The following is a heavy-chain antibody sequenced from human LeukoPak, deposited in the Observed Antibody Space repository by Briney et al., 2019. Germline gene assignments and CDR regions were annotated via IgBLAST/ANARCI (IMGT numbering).Heavy chain of an antibody. V-gene: IGHV3-21*01. CDR3: ARDASAWARDC. D-gene: IGHD2-21*01. Sequence: GGSLRLSCAASGFTFSSYSMSWVRQAPGKGLEWVSTINNRNVIYYADLGKGQFTISRDDAKNSLYLQMNSLRVEDTAVYYCARDASAWARDCWGQGTLVTVSS. CDR2: INNRNVI. CDR1: GFTFSSYS. J-gene: IGHJ4*02.